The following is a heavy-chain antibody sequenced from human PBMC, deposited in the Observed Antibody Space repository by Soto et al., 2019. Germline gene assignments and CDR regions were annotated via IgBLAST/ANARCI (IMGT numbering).Heavy chain of an antibody. CDR2: IIPIFGTT. D-gene: IGHD3-22*01. V-gene: IGHV1-69*06. CDR3: ASVAYYYSSSGYLKRYYYDVLNI. CDR1: GGTFSNSP. J-gene: IGHJ6*02. Sequence: QVQLVQSGAEVKKPGSSVKVSCKASGGTFSNSPINWVRQAPGQGLEWMGGIIPIFGTTNYAQKFQGRVTITAYKTTTTAYMELSIVRSEETAVYYPASVAYYYSSSGYLKRYYYDVLNIWGQGATVTVSS.